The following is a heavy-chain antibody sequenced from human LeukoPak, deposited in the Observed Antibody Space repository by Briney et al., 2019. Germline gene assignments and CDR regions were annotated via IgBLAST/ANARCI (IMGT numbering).Heavy chain of an antibody. CDR2: ISSSGSTI. J-gene: IGHJ6*03. D-gene: IGHD2-15*01. Sequence: GGSLRLSCAASGFTFSSYEMNWVRQAPGKGLEWVSYISSSGSTIYYADSVKGRFTISRDNAKNSLYLQMNSLRAEDTAVYYCARVGPEYCSGGSCYQYYYMDVWGKGTTVTVSS. CDR1: GFTFSSYE. CDR3: ARVGPEYCSGGSCYQYYYMDV. V-gene: IGHV3-48*03.